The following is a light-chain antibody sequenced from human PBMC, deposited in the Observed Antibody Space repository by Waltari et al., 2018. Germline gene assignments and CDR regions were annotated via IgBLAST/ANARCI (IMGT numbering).Light chain of an antibody. V-gene: IGKV3-15*01. CDR1: QSFSSN. J-gene: IGKJ4*01. CDR2: GAS. CDR3: QQYNNWPLT. Sequence: EIVMKQSPATLSLSPGERATISCRASQSFSSNCAWYQQKPVQAPRLLIYGASTRATGIPARFSGSGSGTEFTLTISSMQSEDFAVYYCQQYNNWPLTFGGGTKVEIK.